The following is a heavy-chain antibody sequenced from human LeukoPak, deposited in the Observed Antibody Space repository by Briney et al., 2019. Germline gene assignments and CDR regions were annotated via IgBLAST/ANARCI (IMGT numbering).Heavy chain of an antibody. CDR1: GYTFTSDG. V-gene: IGHV1-18*04. CDR3: ASVSTSAASYYYYGMDV. CDR2: ISAYNGNT. J-gene: IGHJ6*04. D-gene: IGHD2-2*01. Sequence: ASVKVSCKASGYTFTSDGISWVRQAPGQGLEWMGWISAYNGNTNYAQKIQGRVTMTTDTSTSTAYMELRSLRSEDTAVYYCASVSTSAASYYYYGMDVWGKGTTVTASS.